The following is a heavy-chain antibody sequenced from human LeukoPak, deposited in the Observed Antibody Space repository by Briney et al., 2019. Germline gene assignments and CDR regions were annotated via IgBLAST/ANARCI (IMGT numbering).Heavy chain of an antibody. CDR1: GFAVGIYG. CDR3: VRDRNNNYFDY. V-gene: IGHV3-33*01. Sequence: GRSLRLSCTASGFAVGIYGMRWVRQNTGKGLEWVAFIWPGGARAFYADSVKGRFTISRDDSNNTVYLHMNSLKAEDTALYYCVRDRNNNYFDYWGQGTLLTVSS. CDR2: IWPGGARA. J-gene: IGHJ4*02. D-gene: IGHD1-14*01.